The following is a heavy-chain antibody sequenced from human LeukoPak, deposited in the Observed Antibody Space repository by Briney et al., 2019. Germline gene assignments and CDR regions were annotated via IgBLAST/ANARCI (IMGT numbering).Heavy chain of an antibody. Sequence: SVTVSCKASGGTFSSYAISWVRQAPGQGLEWMGGIIPIFGTANYAQKFQGRVTITADESTSTAYMELSSLRSEDTAVYYCARSPYYYDSSGYYYVVWGQGTLVTVSS. V-gene: IGHV1-69*01. CDR3: ARSPYYYDSSGYYYVV. J-gene: IGHJ4*02. D-gene: IGHD3-22*01. CDR2: IIPIFGTA. CDR1: GGTFSSYA.